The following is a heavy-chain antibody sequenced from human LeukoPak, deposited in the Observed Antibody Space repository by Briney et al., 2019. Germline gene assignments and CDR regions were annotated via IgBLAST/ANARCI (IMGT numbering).Heavy chain of an antibody. V-gene: IGHV1-69*13. D-gene: IGHD1-26*01. CDR1: GGTFSSYA. CDR3: ARDRLYSGSIAF. Sequence: SVKVSCKASGGTFSSYAISWVRQAPGQGLEWMGGIIPIFGTANYAQKFQGRVTITADESTSTAYMELSSLRSDDTAVYYCARDRLYSGSIAFWGQGTTVIVSS. CDR2: IIPIFGTA. J-gene: IGHJ3*01.